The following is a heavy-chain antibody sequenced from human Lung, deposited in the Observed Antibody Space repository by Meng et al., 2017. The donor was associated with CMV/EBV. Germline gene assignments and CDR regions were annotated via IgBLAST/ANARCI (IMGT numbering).Heavy chain of an antibody. V-gene: IGHV3-23*01. Sequence: GGSLRLSCAASGFTFRNYAMSWVRQTPGMGLEWVSLIGGNGRNTDYAASVKGRFTISRDNSKSTLYLQMNSLRAEDTAIYYCATYDLLTGPEDWGQGNRVNGCS. D-gene: IGHD3-9*01. J-gene: IGHJ4*02. CDR1: GFTFRNYA. CDR3: ATYDLLTGPED. CDR2: IGGNGRNT.